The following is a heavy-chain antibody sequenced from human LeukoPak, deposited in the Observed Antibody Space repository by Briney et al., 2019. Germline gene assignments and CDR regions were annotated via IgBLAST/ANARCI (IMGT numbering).Heavy chain of an antibody. CDR3: ARENILTGYPFDY. Sequence: GGSLRLSCAASGFTFGRYWMHWVRQAPGKGLVWVSRINSDGSTTNYADSVKGRFTVSRDNAKSTLYLQMNSLRAEDTAVYYCARENILTGYPFDYWGQGTLVTVSS. CDR1: GFTFGRYW. J-gene: IGHJ4*02. D-gene: IGHD3-9*01. CDR2: INSDGSTT. V-gene: IGHV3-74*01.